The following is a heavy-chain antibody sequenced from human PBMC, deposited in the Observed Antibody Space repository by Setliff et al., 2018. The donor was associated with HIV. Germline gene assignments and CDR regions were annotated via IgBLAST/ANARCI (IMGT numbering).Heavy chain of an antibody. D-gene: IGHD4-17*01. CDR3: AKGAGFYGDYTFDH. CDR1: GPSINIHY. J-gene: IGHJ4*02. Sequence: PSETLSLTCTVSGPSINIHYWSWIRQSPGKAFEWIGYIYSTGSTNYNPSLQSRVTIYMVASRNQFSLKVTSVTAADTAVYYCAKGAGFYGDYTFDHWGQGRQVTVSS. V-gene: IGHV4-59*11. CDR2: IYSTGST.